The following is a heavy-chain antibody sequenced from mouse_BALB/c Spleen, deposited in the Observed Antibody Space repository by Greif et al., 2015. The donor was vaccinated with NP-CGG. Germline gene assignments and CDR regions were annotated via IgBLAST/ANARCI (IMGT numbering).Heavy chain of an antibody. J-gene: IGHJ3*01. CDR3: AREGDYGFAY. CDR1: GYAFTNYL. Sequence: QVQLQQSGTELVRPGTSGKVSCKASGYAFTNYLIEWIKQRPGQGLEWIGVLNPGSGGTNYSEKFKGKATLTADYSSSTAYLQLSSLTSDDSAVYFCAREGDYGFAYWGQGTLVTVSA. D-gene: IGHD2-4*01. CDR2: LNPGSGGT. V-gene: IGHV1-54*01.